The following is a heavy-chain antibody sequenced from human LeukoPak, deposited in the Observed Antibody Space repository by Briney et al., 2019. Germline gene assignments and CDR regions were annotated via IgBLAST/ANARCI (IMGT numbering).Heavy chain of an antibody. CDR3: ARGPPNWGFDY. V-gene: IGHV1-69*05. Sequence: SVKVSCKASGGTFSSHAISWVRQAPGQGLEWMGGIIPIFGTAKYAQKFQGRVTMTRNTSTSTAYMELSSLRSEDTAVYYCARGPPNWGFDYWGQGTLVTVSS. J-gene: IGHJ4*02. D-gene: IGHD7-27*01. CDR2: IIPIFGTA. CDR1: GGTFSSHA.